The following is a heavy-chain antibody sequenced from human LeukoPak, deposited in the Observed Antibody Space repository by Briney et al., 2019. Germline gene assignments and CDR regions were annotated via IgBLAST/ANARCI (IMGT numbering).Heavy chain of an antibody. CDR1: GFTFSSYW. V-gene: IGHV3-74*01. CDR2: INSDGRIT. J-gene: IGHJ4*02. D-gene: IGHD2-21*02. Sequence: GGSLRLSCAASGFTFSSYWMHWVRQAPGKGLVWVSRINSDGRITSYADSVKGRFTISRDNAKNTLYLQMNNLRAEDTAVYYCARDGGGDSHDYWGQGTLVTVSS. CDR3: ARDGGGDSHDY.